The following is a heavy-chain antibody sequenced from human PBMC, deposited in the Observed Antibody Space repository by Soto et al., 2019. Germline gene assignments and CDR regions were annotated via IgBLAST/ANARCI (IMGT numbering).Heavy chain of an antibody. CDR1: GYTFTSYD. CDR3: ARDRITMVRGAYYYDGMDV. CDR2: MNPNSGNT. V-gene: IGHV1-8*01. J-gene: IGHJ6*02. D-gene: IGHD3-10*01. Sequence: QVQLVQSGAEVKKPGASVKVSCKASGYTFTSYDINWVRQATGQGLEWMGWMNPNSGNTGYAQKFHGRVTMTRNTSISKAYMELSSLRSEDTAVYYCARDRITMVRGAYYYDGMDVWGQGTTVTVSS.